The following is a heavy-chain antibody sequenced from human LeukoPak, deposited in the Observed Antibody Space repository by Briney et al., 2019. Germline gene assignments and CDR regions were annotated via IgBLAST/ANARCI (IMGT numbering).Heavy chain of an antibody. Sequence: SETLSVTCAVYGGSFSGYYWSWIRQPPGKGLEWIGEINHSGSTNYNPSLKSRVTISVDTSKHQSSLKLSSVTAADTAVYYCARRLTGCCSSWGHLDYWGQGTLVTVSS. CDR2: INHSGST. V-gene: IGHV4-34*01. CDR3: ARRLTGCCSSWGHLDY. CDR1: GGSFSGYY. D-gene: IGHD6-13*01. J-gene: IGHJ4*02.